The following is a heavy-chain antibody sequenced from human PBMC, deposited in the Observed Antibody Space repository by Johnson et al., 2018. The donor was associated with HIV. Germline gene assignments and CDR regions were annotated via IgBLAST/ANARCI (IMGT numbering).Heavy chain of an antibody. Sequence: QLPPADPGGAFVKPAGSLTLPCVASGFTFSDYGMHAVRQAPGKGLEWVAVISFAGSNKYYADSVKGLSTISRDNSKNTLYLQMNSLRAEDTAVYYCTTHRGCEIAVAGPDAFDIWGQGTMVTVSS. CDR1: GFTFSDYG. J-gene: IGHJ3*02. V-gene: IGHV3-30*03. CDR3: TTHRGCEIAVAGPDAFDI. CDR2: ISFAGSNK. D-gene: IGHD6-19*01.